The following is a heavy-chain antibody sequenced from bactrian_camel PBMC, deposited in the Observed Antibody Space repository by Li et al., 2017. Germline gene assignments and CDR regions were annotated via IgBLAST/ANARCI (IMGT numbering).Heavy chain of an antibody. CDR2: LDSDGSI. CDR1: GLR. Sequence: HVQLVESGGGSVQAGGSLTLSCRFSGLRLVWYRQAPENQCEWVSTLDSDGSIYYSDTVKGRFTISRNNAKNTLYLKMSSLKPEDTGRYYCTEDYGPHDPCRGQGTQVTVS. V-gene: IGHV3S53*01. D-gene: IGHD3*01. J-gene: IGHJ4*01. CDR3: TEDYGPHDPC.